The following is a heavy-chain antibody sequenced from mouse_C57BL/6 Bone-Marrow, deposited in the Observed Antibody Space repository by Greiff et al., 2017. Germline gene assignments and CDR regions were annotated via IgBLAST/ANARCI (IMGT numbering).Heavy chain of an antibody. CDR3: TTLAHFDY. CDR1: GFNIKDDY. CDR2: IDPENGAT. J-gene: IGHJ2*01. Sequence: EVQLQQSGAELVRPGASVKLSCTASGFNIKDDYMHWVKQRPEQGLEWIGWIDPENGATEYASTFQGKATITADTSSTTAYLQLSSLTSEDTAVYYCTTLAHFDYWGQGTTLTVSS. V-gene: IGHV14-4*01.